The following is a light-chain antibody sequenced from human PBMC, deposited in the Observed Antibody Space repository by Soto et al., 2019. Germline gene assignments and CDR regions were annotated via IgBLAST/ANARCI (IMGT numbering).Light chain of an antibody. CDR3: CSYAGSSTSVV. J-gene: IGLJ2*01. Sequence: QSALTQPASVSGSPGQSITISCTGTSSDVGSYNLVSWYQQHPCKAPKLMIYEGSKRPSGVSNRFSGSKSGNTASLTISGLQAEDEADYYCCSYAGSSTSVVFGGGTKLTFL. CDR1: SSDVGSYNL. V-gene: IGLV2-23*01. CDR2: EGS.